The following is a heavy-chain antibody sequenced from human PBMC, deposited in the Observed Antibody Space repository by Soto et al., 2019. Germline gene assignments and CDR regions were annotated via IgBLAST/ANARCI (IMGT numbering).Heavy chain of an antibody. J-gene: IGHJ6*02. CDR3: AKGHDFWTGYSYYYGMYI. CDR1: GFTFSSYS. V-gene: IGHV3-21*04. Sequence: PGGSLRLSCAASGFTFSSYSMNWVRQAPGKGLEWVSSISSSSSYIYYADSVKGRFTISRDNAKNTLYLQMNSLRADDTAVYFCAKGHDFWTGYSYYYGMYIWGQGTTVTVSS. CDR2: ISSSSSYI. D-gene: IGHD3-3*01.